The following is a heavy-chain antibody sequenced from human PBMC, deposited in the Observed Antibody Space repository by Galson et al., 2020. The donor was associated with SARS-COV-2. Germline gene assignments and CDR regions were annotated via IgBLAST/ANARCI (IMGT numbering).Heavy chain of an antibody. J-gene: IGHJ3*02. V-gene: IGHV1-58*01. Sequence: SVKVSCKASGFTFTSSAVQWVRQARGQRLEWIGWIVVGSGNTNYAQKFQERVTITRDMSTSTVYMELSSLRSEDTAVYYCAAVGCSSTSCNDAFDIWGQGTMVTVSS. D-gene: IGHD2-2*01. CDR3: AAVGCSSTSCNDAFDI. CDR2: IVVGSGNT. CDR1: GFTFTSSA.